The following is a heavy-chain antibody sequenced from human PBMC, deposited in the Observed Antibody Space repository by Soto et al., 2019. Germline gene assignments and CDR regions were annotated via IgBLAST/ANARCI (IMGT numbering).Heavy chain of an antibody. V-gene: IGHV5-51*01. Sequence: GESLKISCKGSGYSFTSYWIGWVRQMPGKGLEWMGIIYPGDSDTRYSPSFQGQVTISADKSISTAYLQWSSVTASDTAMYYCERQNLYSSGWSNPVWIRPYYYGMDVWGQGTTVTVCS. CDR1: GYSFTSYW. D-gene: IGHD6-19*01. CDR3: ERQNLYSSGWSNPVWIRPYYYGMDV. J-gene: IGHJ6*02. CDR2: IYPGDSDT.